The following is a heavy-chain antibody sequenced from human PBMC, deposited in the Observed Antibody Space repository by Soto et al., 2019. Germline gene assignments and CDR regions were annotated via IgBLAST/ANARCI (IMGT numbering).Heavy chain of an antibody. CDR1: GGSISSYY. Sequence: PSETLSLTCTVSGGSISSYYWSWIRQPPGKGLEWIGYIYYSGSTNYNPSLKSRVTISVDTSKNQSSLKLSSVTAADTAVYYCARVNNWFDPWGQGTLVTVSS. J-gene: IGHJ5*02. V-gene: IGHV4-59*01. CDR3: ARVNNWFDP. CDR2: IYYSGST.